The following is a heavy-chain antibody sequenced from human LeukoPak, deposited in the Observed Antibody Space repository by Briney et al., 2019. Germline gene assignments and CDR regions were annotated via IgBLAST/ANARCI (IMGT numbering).Heavy chain of an antibody. J-gene: IGHJ4*02. CDR3: ARYRSGCYRGLDY. D-gene: IGHD2-15*01. CDR1: GFTFSIYG. V-gene: IGHV3-30*03. Sequence: PGRSLSLSCASSGFTFSIYGMHWVRHAPSKGREWVALIKKEGGDEHYADSLKGRFTISRDNPQNTLYRQVNSLRAEDTAVYCCARYRSGCYRGLDYWGQGTLATVS. CDR2: IKKEGGDE.